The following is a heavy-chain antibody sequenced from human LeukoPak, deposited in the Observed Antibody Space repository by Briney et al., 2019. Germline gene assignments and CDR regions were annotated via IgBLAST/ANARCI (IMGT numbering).Heavy chain of an antibody. Sequence: GESLRLSCAASGFTFSSYAMSWVRQTPGKGLEWVSAISGSGGSTYYAHSVKGRFTISRDNSKNTLYLQMNSLRAEDTAVYYCAKDRGRDGYNEYWGQGTLVTVSS. V-gene: IGHV3-23*01. J-gene: IGHJ4*02. CDR1: GFTFSSYA. D-gene: IGHD5-24*01. CDR2: ISGSGGST. CDR3: AKDRGRDGYNEY.